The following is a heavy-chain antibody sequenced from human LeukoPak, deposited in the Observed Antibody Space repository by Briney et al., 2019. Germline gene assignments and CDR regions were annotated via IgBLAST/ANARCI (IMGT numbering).Heavy chain of an antibody. CDR2: IKGGGAGA. CDR3: AKSSSSHGDDGLDI. CDR1: GFTFSNFA. D-gene: IGHD2-21*01. V-gene: IGHV3-23*01. J-gene: IGHJ3*02. Sequence: VGSLRLSCAASGFTFSNFAMHWVRQTPERGLEWVSSIKGGGAGAHYADSVEGRFTISRDNSKNTLYVQMNSLRAEDTAIYYCAKSSSSHGDDGLDIWGQGAKVTVSP.